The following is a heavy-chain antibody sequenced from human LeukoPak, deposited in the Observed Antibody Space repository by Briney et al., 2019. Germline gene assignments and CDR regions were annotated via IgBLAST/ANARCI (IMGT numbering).Heavy chain of an antibody. CDR1: GYTCTSYG. CDR3: ARDRERGYYYYYMDV. V-gene: IGHV1-2*02. CDR2: INPNSGGT. J-gene: IGHJ6*03. Sequence: ASVKVSCKASGYTCTSYGISCVRQAPGQGLEWMGWINPNSGGTNYAQKFQGRVTMTRDTSISTAYMELSRLRSDDTAVYYCARDRERGYYYYYMDVWGKGTTVTVSS. D-gene: IGHD3-10*01.